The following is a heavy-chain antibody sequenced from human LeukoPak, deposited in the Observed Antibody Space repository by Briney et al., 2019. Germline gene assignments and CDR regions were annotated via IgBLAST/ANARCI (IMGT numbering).Heavy chain of an antibody. J-gene: IGHJ4*02. CDR3: ARDYFDY. V-gene: IGHV3-7*01. CDR1: GFTFSSSW. CDR2: IKPDGSEK. Sequence: PGGSLRLSCAASGFTFSSSWMSWVRQAPGKGLEWVANIKPDGSEKYYVDSVRGRFTISRDNARNALYLQMNSLRAEDTAVYYCARDYFDYWGQGALVTVSS.